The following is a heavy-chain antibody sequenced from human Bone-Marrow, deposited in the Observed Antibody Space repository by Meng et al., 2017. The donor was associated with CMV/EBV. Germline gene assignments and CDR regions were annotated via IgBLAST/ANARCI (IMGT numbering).Heavy chain of an antibody. V-gene: IGHV3-21*01. J-gene: IGHJ3*02. D-gene: IGHD2-2*01. Sequence: GESLKISCAASGFTFSSYSMNWVRQAPGKGLEWVSSISSSSSYIYYADSVKGRFTISRDNAKNSLYLQMNSLRAEDTAVYYCAREGCSSTSCYLRGFDAFDIWGQGTRVTVSS. CDR1: GFTFSSYS. CDR3: AREGCSSTSCYLRGFDAFDI. CDR2: ISSSSSYI.